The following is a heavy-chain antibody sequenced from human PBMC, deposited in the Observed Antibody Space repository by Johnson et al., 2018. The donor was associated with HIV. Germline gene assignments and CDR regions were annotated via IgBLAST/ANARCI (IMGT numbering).Heavy chain of an antibody. D-gene: IGHD3-9*01. Sequence: VQLVESGGGLVQPGGSLRLSCAASGFTVSGDYMSWVRQAPGKGLEWVSLIYNDGTTYYADSVKGRFTLSRDNSKNTLYLQMNSLRAEDTAVYYCASPLLYFDWLLDRSAFDIWGQGTMVTVSS. CDR2: IYNDGTT. CDR1: GFTVSGDY. CDR3: ASPLLYFDWLLDRSAFDI. V-gene: IGHV3-66*02. J-gene: IGHJ3*02.